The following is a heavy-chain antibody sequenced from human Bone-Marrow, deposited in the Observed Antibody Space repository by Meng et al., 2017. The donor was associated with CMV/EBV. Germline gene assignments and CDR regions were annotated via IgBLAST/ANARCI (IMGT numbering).Heavy chain of an antibody. CDR1: GGTFSSYA. V-gene: IGHV1-2*02. CDR3: ARDGAAMVYYGMDV. D-gene: IGHD2-2*01. Sequence: ASVKVSCKASGGTFSSYAISWVRQAPGQGLEWMGWINPNSGGTNYAQKFQGRVTMTRDTSISTAYMELSRLRSDDTAVYYCARDGAAMVYYGMDVWGQGTTVTVSS. J-gene: IGHJ6*02. CDR2: INPNSGGT.